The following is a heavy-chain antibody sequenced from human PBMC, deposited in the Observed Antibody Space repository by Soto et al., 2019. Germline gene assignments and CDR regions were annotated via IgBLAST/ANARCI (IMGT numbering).Heavy chain of an antibody. CDR3: ARGRGYSGYDDAFDI. Sequence: SETLSLTYTVSGGSISSSSYYWGWIRQPPGKGLEWIGSIYYSGSTYYNPSLKSRVTISVDTSKNQFSLKLSSVTAADTAVYYCARGRGYSGYDDAFDIWGQGTMVTVSS. V-gene: IGHV4-39*01. CDR1: GGSISSSSYY. CDR2: IYYSGST. D-gene: IGHD5-12*01. J-gene: IGHJ3*02.